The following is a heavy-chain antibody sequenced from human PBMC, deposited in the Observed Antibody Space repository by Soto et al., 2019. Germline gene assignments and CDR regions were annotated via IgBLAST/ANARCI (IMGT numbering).Heavy chain of an antibody. CDR1: GGSISSVDYY. V-gene: IGHV4-30-4*01. Sequence: PSETLSLTCTVSGGSISSVDYYWSWIRQPPGKGLEWIGYIYYSGSTYYNPSLKSRVTISVDTSKNQFSLKLSSVTAADTAVYYCARGRASGSYYNGRNDAFDIWGQGTMVTVSS. CDR3: ARGRASGSYYNGRNDAFDI. D-gene: IGHD3-10*01. CDR2: IYYSGST. J-gene: IGHJ3*02.